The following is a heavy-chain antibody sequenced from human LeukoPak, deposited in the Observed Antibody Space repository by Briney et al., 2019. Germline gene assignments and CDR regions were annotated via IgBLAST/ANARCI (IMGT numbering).Heavy chain of an antibody. CDR2: IHPRDSDT. D-gene: IGHD2-15*01. V-gene: IGHV5-51*01. Sequence: PGASLQISCKGSGYSFTNYWIGWVRQMPGKGLEWMGIIHPRDSDTRYSPSFQGQVTISADKSISTAYLQWSSLKASDTAMYYCARRYCSGSSCYLFDYWGQGTLVTVSS. J-gene: IGHJ4*02. CDR1: GYSFTNYW. CDR3: ARRYCSGSSCYLFDY.